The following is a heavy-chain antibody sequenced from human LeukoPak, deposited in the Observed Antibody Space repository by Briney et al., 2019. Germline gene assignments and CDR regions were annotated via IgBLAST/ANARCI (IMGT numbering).Heavy chain of an antibody. V-gene: IGHV3-33*01. CDR2: IWYDGSNK. J-gene: IGHJ3*02. D-gene: IGHD3-9*01. Sequence: PGRSLRLSCAASGFTFSSYGMHWDRQAPGKGLEWVAVIWYDGSNKYYVDSVKGRFTISRDNSKNTLYLEMTSLRAEDTAVYYCASERGINYFESNDAFDIWGQGTMVTVSS. CDR3: ASERGINYFESNDAFDI. CDR1: GFTFSSYG.